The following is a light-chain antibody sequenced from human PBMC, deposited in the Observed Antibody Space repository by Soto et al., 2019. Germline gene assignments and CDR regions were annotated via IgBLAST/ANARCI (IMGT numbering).Light chain of an antibody. J-gene: IGLJ1*01. V-gene: IGLV4-69*01. CDR2: LNSDGSH. CDR3: QTWGTGGDV. CDR1: SGHSSYA. Sequence: QSVLTQSPSASASLGASVKLTCTLSSGHSSYAIAWHQQQPEKGPRYLMKLNSDGSHSKGDGIPDRFSGSCSGAERYLTISSLQSEDEPDYHCQTWGTGGDVFGTGTKLTVL.